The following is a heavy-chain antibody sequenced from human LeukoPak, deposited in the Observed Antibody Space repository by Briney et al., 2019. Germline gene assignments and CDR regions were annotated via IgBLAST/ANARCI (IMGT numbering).Heavy chain of an antibody. CDR3: ARVRDVLLWFGDPGGAFDI. J-gene: IGHJ3*02. CDR1: GGSISSYY. Sequence: SETLSLTCTVSGGSISSYYWSWIRQPPGKGLEWIGYIYYSGSTNYNPSLKSRVTISVDTSKNQFSLKLSSVTAADTAVYYCARVRDVLLWFGDPGGAFDIWGQGTMVTVSS. V-gene: IGHV4-59*01. D-gene: IGHD3-10*01. CDR2: IYYSGST.